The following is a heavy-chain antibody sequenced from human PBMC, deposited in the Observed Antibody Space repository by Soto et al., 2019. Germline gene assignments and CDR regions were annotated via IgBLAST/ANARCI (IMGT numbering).Heavy chain of an antibody. D-gene: IGHD3-10*01. CDR2: ISWNSGTL. CDR3: AKGRTRPLELGAFGDNAFDV. J-gene: IGHJ3*01. CDR1: EFPFDNYA. Sequence: EVQLVESGGGLVQPGRSLRLSCAASEFPFDNYAMHWVRQAPGKGLEWVSGISWNSGTLVYADSVKGRFTISRDNAKNSLLLQMNSLRAEDTALYFCAKGRTRPLELGAFGDNAFDVWGQGTMVTVSS. V-gene: IGHV3-9*01.